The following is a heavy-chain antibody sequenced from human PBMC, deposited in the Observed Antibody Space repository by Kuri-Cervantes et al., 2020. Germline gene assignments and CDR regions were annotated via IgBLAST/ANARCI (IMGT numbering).Heavy chain of an antibody. CDR3: ARGVEYSSSWYFDY. Sequence: SETLSLTCAVYGGSFSGYYWSWIRQPPGKGLEWIGEINHSGSTNYNPSLKSRVTILIDKSRIQFSLKLSSVTAADTAVYYCARGVEYSSSWYFDYWGQGTPVTVSS. V-gene: IGHV4-34*01. CDR2: INHSGST. J-gene: IGHJ4*02. D-gene: IGHD6-13*01. CDR1: GGSFSGYY.